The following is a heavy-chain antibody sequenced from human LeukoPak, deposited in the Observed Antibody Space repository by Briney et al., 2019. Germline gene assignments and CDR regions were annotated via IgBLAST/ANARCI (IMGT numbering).Heavy chain of an antibody. CDR3: ARNTDYDILTGNDY. CDR2: ISAYSGNT. CDR1: GYTFTSYG. V-gene: IGHV1-18*01. Sequence: ASVKVSCKSSGYTFTSYGISWVRQAPGQGLEWMGWISAYSGNTEYAQKLQGRVTLTTDTSTSTAYMELRSLRSDDTAVYYCARNTDYDILTGNDYWGQGTLVTVSS. J-gene: IGHJ4*02. D-gene: IGHD3-9*01.